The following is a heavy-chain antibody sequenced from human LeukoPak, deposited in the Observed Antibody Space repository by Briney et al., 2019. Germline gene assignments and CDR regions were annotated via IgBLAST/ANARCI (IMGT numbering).Heavy chain of an antibody. V-gene: IGHV4-34*01. CDR2: INRSGST. Sequence: SETLSLTCAVCGGSFSGYYWSWIRQPPGKGLEWIGEINRSGSTNYNPSLKSRVTISVDTSKNQFSLKLSSVTAADTAVYYCARARGITGTTVLDYWGQGTLVTVSS. CDR1: GGSFSGYY. J-gene: IGHJ4*02. D-gene: IGHD1-7*01. CDR3: ARARGITGTTVLDY.